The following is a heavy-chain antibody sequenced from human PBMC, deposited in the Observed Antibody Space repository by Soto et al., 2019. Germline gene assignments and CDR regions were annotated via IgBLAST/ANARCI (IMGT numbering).Heavy chain of an antibody. D-gene: IGHD6-13*01. Sequence: LRLSCAASGFTFSNFALNWVRQAPGKGLEWVSTISASGKSTYYADSVRGRFTISRDNSGNMLFLQMSGLGADDAAVYYCAKDVAATLWGQGALVTVSS. CDR1: GFTFSNFA. CDR3: AKDVAATL. V-gene: IGHV3-23*01. CDR2: ISASGKST. J-gene: IGHJ4*02.